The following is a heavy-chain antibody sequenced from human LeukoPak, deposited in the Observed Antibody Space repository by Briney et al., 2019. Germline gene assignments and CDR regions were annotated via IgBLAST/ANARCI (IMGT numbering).Heavy chain of an antibody. CDR3: AKGNYYDSSAYNWFDP. Sequence: PGGSLRLSCAASGFTFSDHYMDWVRQAPGKGLEWVSVIYSGGSTYYVDSVKGRFTISRDNSKNTLYVQMNSLRAEDTAVYYCAKGNYYDSSAYNWFDPWGQGTLVTVSS. V-gene: IGHV3-66*02. D-gene: IGHD3-22*01. CDR2: IYSGGST. J-gene: IGHJ5*02. CDR1: GFTFSDHY.